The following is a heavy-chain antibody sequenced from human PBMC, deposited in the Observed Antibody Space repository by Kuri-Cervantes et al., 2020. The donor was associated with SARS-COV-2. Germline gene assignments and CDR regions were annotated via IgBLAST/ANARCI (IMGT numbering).Heavy chain of an antibody. CDR2: IYHSGST. J-gene: IGHJ6*03. D-gene: IGHD1-1*01. CDR3: ARGTGDDYYYYYYMDV. V-gene: IGHV4-38-2*01. Sequence: SQTLSLTCAVSGYSISSGYYWGWIRQPPGKGLEWIGSIYHSGSTYYNPSLQSRVTISVDTSKNQFSLKLSSVTAADTAVYYCARGTGDDYYYYYYMDVWGKGTTVTVSS. CDR1: GYSISSGYY.